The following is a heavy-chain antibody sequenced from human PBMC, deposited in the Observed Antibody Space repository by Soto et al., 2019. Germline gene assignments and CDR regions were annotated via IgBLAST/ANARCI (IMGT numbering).Heavy chain of an antibody. CDR2: IYPGGSDT. CDR1: GYSFNSYW. J-gene: IGHJ6*02. D-gene: IGHD3-3*01. CDR3: ARRPIFGVGIRDNGMDV. V-gene: IGHV5-51*01. Sequence: SGESLKISCKGSGYSFNSYWIGWVRQMPGRGLECMGIIYPGGSDTRYSPSFQGQVTISADKSISTAYLQWSSLKASDTAMYYCARRPIFGVGIRDNGMDVWGQGTTVTVSS.